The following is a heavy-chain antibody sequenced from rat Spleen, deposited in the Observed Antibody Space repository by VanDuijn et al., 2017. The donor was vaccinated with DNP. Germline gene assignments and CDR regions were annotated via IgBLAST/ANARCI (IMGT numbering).Heavy chain of an antibody. V-gene: IGHV5-7*01. Sequence: EVQLVESGGDLTQPGRSLKLSCAASGFTFDDDNMAWVRQAPKKGLEWVATINFDGSSTFYRDSVKGRFTISRDNAKSILYLHMDSLRSEDTATYYGARLDRGGAYWGQGTLVTVSS. CDR2: INFDGSST. CDR1: GFTFDDDN. D-gene: IGHD4-3*01. J-gene: IGHJ3*01. CDR3: ARLDRGGAY.